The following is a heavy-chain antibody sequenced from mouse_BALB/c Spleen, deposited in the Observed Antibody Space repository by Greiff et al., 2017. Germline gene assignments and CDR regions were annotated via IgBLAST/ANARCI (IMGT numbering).Heavy chain of an antibody. V-gene: IGHV1-14*01. CDR2: INPYNDGT. CDR3: ASHYYGYAMDY. CDR1: GYTFTSYV. J-gene: IGHJ4*01. Sequence: VQLKQSGPELVKPGASVKMSCKASGYTFTSYVMHWVKQKPGQGLEWIGYINPYNDGTKYNEKFKGKATLTSDKSSSTAYMELSSLTSEDSAVYYCASHYYGYAMDYWGQGTSVTVSS. D-gene: IGHD2-1*01.